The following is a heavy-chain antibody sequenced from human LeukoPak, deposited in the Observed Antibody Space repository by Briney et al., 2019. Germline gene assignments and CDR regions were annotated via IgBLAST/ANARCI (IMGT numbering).Heavy chain of an antibody. V-gene: IGHV3-48*04. CDR2: ISSSSTI. J-gene: IGHJ4*02. Sequence: PGGSLRLSCAASGFTFSSYSMNWVRQAPGKGLEWVSYISSSSTIYYADSVKGRFTISRDIPKNSLYLQMNSLRAEDTAVYYCARGSGVFDYWGQGTLVTVSS. CDR3: ARGSGVFDY. CDR1: GFTFSSYS.